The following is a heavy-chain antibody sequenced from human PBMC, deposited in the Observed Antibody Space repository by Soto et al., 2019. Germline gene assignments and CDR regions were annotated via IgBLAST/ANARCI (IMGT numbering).Heavy chain of an antibody. Sequence: GASVKVSCKASGGTFSSYAISWVPKAPGQGLEWMGGIIPIFGTANYAQKFQGRVTITADESTSTAYMELSRLRSEDTAVYYCAREWGAGAAAGPYFYYGMDVWGQGTTVTVSS. D-gene: IGHD6-13*01. CDR1: GGTFSSYA. CDR2: IIPIFGTA. J-gene: IGHJ6*02. CDR3: AREWGAGAAAGPYFYYGMDV. V-gene: IGHV1-69*13.